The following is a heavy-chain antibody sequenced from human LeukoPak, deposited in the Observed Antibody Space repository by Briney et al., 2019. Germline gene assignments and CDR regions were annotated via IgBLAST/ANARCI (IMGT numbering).Heavy chain of an antibody. CDR1: GFTFSSYW. D-gene: IGHD2/OR15-2a*01. Sequence: AGGSLRLSCAASGFTFSSYWMSWVRQAPGKGLEWVANIKQDGSEKYYVDSVKGRFTISRDNAKNSLYLQMNSLTAEDTAVYYCTRKGSQWDFLVDYWGQGTRVAVSP. CDR2: IKQDGSEK. V-gene: IGHV3-7*01. CDR3: TRKGSQWDFLVDY. J-gene: IGHJ4*02.